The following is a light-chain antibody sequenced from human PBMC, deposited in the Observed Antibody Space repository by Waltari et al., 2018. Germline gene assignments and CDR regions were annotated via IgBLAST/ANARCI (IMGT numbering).Light chain of an antibody. CDR3: CSYAGGSTFYV. Sequence: QSVLTQPPSASGTPGQRVTISCSGSSSNIESNYVYWYQQLPGTAPKLLIYKNNQRPSGVSNRFSGSKSGNTASLTISGLQAEDEADYYCCSYAGGSTFYVFGTETKVTVL. J-gene: IGLJ1*01. CDR2: KNN. V-gene: IGLV1-47*01. CDR1: SSNIESNY.